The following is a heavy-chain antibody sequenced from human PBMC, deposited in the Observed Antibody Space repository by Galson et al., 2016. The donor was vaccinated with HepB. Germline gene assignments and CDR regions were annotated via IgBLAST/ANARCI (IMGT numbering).Heavy chain of an antibody. Sequence: SLRLSCAASGFNFSSYGMHWVRQAPGKGLEWVAVISYDGSINYYADSVKGRFTISRDNSKNTLYLQMNSRRGGDTAVYYCAVATAQGVWSPIAYWGQGTLVTVSS. CDR1: GFNFSSYG. J-gene: IGHJ4*02. CDR2: ISYDGSIN. V-gene: IGHV3-30*03. CDR3: AVATAQGVWSPIAY. D-gene: IGHD6-13*01.